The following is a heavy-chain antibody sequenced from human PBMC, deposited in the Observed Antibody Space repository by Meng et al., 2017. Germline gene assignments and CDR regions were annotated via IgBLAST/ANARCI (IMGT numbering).Heavy chain of an antibody. CDR2: FDPEDGET. Sequence: ASVKVSCKVSGYTLTELSMHWVRQAPGKGREWMGGFDPEDGETIYAQKFQGRVTMTEDTSTDTAYMELSSLRSEDTAVYYCARVGLDAEYFQHWGQGTLVTVSS. CDR3: ARVGLDAEYFQH. D-gene: IGHD3-16*01. V-gene: IGHV1-24*01. J-gene: IGHJ1*01. CDR1: GYTLTELS.